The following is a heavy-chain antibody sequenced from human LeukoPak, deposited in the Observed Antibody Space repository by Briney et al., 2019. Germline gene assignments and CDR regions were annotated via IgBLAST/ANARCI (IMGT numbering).Heavy chain of an antibody. Sequence: GASVKVSCKASGYTFTGYYMHWVRQAPGQGLEWMGWINPNSGGTNYAQKFQGRVTMTRDTSISTAYMELSRLRSDDAAVYYCARAGNRGYCSGGSCYFGYWGQGTQVTVSS. CDR1: GYTFTGYY. CDR3: ARAGNRGYCSGGSCYFGY. CDR2: INPNSGGT. J-gene: IGHJ4*02. D-gene: IGHD2-15*01. V-gene: IGHV1-2*02.